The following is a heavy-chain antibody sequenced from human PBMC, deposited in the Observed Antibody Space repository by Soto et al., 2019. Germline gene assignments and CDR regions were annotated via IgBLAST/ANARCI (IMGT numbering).Heavy chain of an antibody. CDR1: GFTFSSYA. CDR2: ISGSGGST. V-gene: IGHV3-23*01. Sequence: PGGSLRLSCAASGFTFSSYAMSWDRQAPGKGLEWVSAISGSGGSTYYADSVKGRFTIYRDNSKNTLYLQMNSLRAEDTAVYYCAKRSYYDILTGYYKSNYYGMDVWGQGTTVTVAS. D-gene: IGHD3-9*01. J-gene: IGHJ6*02. CDR3: AKRSYYDILTGYYKSNYYGMDV.